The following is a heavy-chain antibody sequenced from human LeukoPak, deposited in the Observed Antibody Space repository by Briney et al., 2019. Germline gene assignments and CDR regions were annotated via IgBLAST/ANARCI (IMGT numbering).Heavy chain of an antibody. CDR1: GGTFSSYA. V-gene: IGHV1-69*04. Sequence: SVKVSCKASGGTFSSYAISWVRQAPGQGLEWMGRIIPILGIVNYAQKFQGRVTITADKSTSTAYMELSSLRSEDTAVYYCAHGRDYDAFDICGQGTMVTVSS. D-gene: IGHD4-17*01. CDR2: IIPILGIV. CDR3: AHGRDYDAFDI. J-gene: IGHJ3*02.